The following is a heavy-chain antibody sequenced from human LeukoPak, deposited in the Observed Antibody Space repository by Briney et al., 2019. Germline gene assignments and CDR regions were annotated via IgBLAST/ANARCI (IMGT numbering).Heavy chain of an antibody. CDR2: INPSDGST. Sequence: GASVTVSCKTSGYTFTSYYMHWVRQPPGPGLEWMGIINPSDGSTRYAQKFQGRVTMTRDMSTSTVYMELSSLRSEDTDVYYCARDARDAGFDPWGQGTLVTVSS. V-gene: IGHV1-46*01. CDR3: ARDARDAGFDP. D-gene: IGHD5-24*01. CDR1: GYTFTSYY. J-gene: IGHJ5*02.